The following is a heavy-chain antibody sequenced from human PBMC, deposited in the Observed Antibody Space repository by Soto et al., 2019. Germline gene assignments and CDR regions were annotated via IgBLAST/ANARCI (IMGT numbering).Heavy chain of an antibody. CDR2: IYTRGTT. V-gene: IGHV3-53*01. D-gene: IGHD2-21*01. Sequence: PGGSLRLSCSASGFSVNNNYMTWVRQAPGRRPEWVAVIYTRGTTHYADFATGRFTSSRDNSKNTLYLQMDSLRPEDTAVYYCAKLWGYYFESWGPGTLVTVSS. J-gene: IGHJ4*02. CDR3: AKLWGYYFES. CDR1: GFSVNNNY.